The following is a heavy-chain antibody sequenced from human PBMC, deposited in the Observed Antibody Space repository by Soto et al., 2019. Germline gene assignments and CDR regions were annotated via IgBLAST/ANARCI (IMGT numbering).Heavy chain of an antibody. CDR3: ARPATGFGEFPPVEYDY. J-gene: IGHJ4*02. CDR1: GYTFTSYG. CDR2: ISAYNGNT. D-gene: IGHD3-10*01. Sequence: ASVKVSCKASGYTFTSYGISWVRQAPGQGLEWMGWISAYNGNTNYAQKLQGRVTMTTDTSTSTAYMELRSLRSDDTAVYYCARPATGFGEFPPVEYDYWGQGTLVTVSS. V-gene: IGHV1-18*01.